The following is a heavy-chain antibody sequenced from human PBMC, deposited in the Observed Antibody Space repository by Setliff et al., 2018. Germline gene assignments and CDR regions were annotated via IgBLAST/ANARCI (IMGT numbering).Heavy chain of an antibody. D-gene: IGHD3-16*01. CDR1: GFIFSDYY. V-gene: IGHV3-11*01. CDR3: ARTTGYRLEGDFDY. Sequence: GGSLRLSCVASGFIFSDYYMSWIRQAPGKGLEWVSYISSSGNTIYYADSVKGRFTVSRDNAKNSLYLQMTSLRAEDTAIYYCARTTGYRLEGDFDYWGQGTLVTVSS. J-gene: IGHJ4*02. CDR2: ISSSGNTI.